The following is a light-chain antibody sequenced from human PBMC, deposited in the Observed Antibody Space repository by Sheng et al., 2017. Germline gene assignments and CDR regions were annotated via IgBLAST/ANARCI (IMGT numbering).Light chain of an antibody. Sequence: SSELTQDPAVSVALGQTVRITCQGDSLRALMQPVPAEARQAPVLVIYNKSNRPSGIPDRFSGSSSGNTASLTITGAQAEDEADYYCNSRDRSGHHLVLFGGGTKLTVL. CDR3: NSRDRSGHHLVL. CDR2: NKS. V-gene: IGLV3-19*01. J-gene: IGLJ2*01. CDR1: SLRAL.